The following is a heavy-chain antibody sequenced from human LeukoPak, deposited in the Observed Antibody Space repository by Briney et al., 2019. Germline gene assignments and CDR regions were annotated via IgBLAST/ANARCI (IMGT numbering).Heavy chain of an antibody. CDR1: GYTFIRHR. V-gene: IGHV1-46*01. Sequence: ASVKVSCKTSGYTFIRHRMHWVRQAPGQGLEWMGIINPKDGATDFAQRFQGRVTMTTDTSTSTVYMELSSLRSEDTAVYYCARDHSNEMCGGDCFASWFDPWGQGTLVTVSS. D-gene: IGHD2-21*02. CDR3: ARDHSNEMCGGDCFASWFDP. CDR2: INPKDGAT. J-gene: IGHJ5*02.